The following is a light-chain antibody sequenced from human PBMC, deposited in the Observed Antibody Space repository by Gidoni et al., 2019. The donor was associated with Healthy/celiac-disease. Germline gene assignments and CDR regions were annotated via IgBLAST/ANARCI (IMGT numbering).Light chain of an antibody. J-gene: IGKJ1*01. CDR2: WAS. Sequence: DLVITQSPDSLAEYLGARATINCKSSQSVLYSPNNKNYLAWYQQKPGQPPKLLIFWASTRESGVPDRFSGSGSGTDFTLTISSRQAEDVAVYYCQQYYSTPVAFGQGTKVEIK. CDR1: QSVLYSPNNKNY. V-gene: IGKV4-1*01. CDR3: QQYYSTPVA.